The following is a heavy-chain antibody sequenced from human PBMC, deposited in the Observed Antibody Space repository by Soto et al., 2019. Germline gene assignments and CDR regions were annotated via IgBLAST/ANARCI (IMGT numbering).Heavy chain of an antibody. Sequence: HLVQSGAEVKQPGASVKVSCKASGYTFKDYFLHWVRQAPGQGLEWMGWINPNNGGTDYAQKFQGRVTMTRDTSISTAYMGVSGLRSGDTAVYYCARDPSPDFWSGYYDYWGQGTLITVSS. D-gene: IGHD3-3*01. CDR2: INPNNGGT. J-gene: IGHJ4*02. CDR3: ARDPSPDFWSGYYDY. V-gene: IGHV1-2*02. CDR1: GYTFKDYF.